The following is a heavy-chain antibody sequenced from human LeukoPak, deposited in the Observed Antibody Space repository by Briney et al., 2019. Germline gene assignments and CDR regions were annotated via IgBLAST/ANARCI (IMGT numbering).Heavy chain of an antibody. CDR2: INPNSGGT. Sequence: GSVKVSCKASEYTFTGYYMHWVRQAPGQGLEWTGWINPNSGGTKCAQNFQGRVTMTWETSISTAYMELSRLRSDDTAVYYCARDSAVYDSSGYCLHAFDIWGQGTMVTVSS. J-gene: IGHJ3*02. CDR1: EYTFTGYY. CDR3: ARDSAVYDSSGYCLHAFDI. D-gene: IGHD3-22*01. V-gene: IGHV1-2*02.